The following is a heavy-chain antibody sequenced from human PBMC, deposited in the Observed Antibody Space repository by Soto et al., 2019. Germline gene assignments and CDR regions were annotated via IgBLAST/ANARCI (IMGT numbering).Heavy chain of an antibody. J-gene: IGHJ3*02. CDR3: ARDSDSSGYYYNAFDI. Sequence: ASVKVSCKASGYTFTSYGISWVRQAPGQGLEWMGWISAYNGNTNYAQKLQGRVTMTTDTSTSTAYMELRSLRSDDTAVYYCARDSDSSGYYYNAFDIWGQGTMVTVSS. D-gene: IGHD3-22*01. CDR2: ISAYNGNT. V-gene: IGHV1-18*01. CDR1: GYTFTSYG.